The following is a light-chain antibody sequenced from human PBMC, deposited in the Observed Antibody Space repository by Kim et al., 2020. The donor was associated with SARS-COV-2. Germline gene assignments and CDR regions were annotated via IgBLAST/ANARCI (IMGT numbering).Light chain of an antibody. CDR1: SSDVGGYNH. V-gene: IGLV2-8*01. J-gene: IGLJ1*01. Sequence: QSALTQPPSASGSPGQSVTISCTGTSSDVGGYNHVTWYQQHPGKAPKLMIYEVSKRPSGVPDLFSGSKSGNTASLTVSGLQVEDEADYYCSSFAGGGNYVFGSGTKVTVL. CDR3: SSFAGGGNYV. CDR2: EVS.